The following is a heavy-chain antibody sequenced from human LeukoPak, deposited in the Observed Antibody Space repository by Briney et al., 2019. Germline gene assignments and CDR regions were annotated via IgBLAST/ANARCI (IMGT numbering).Heavy chain of an antibody. V-gene: IGHV3-9*01. CDR3: AKEIWPTVTTPGHTHFDY. CDR2: ISWNSDTI. J-gene: IGHJ4*02. CDR1: GFIFDDYA. D-gene: IGHD4-17*01. Sequence: GGSLRLSCAASGFIFDDYAMHWVRQAPGKGLEWVSGISWNSDTIGYADSVKGRFTISRDNAKNSLYLQMNSLRAEDTAVYYCAKEIWPTVTTPGHTHFDYWGQGTLVTVSS.